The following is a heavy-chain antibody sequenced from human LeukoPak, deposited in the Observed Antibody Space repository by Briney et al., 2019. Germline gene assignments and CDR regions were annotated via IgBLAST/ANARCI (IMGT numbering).Heavy chain of an antibody. D-gene: IGHD6-19*01. J-gene: IGHJ4*02. V-gene: IGHV3-21*01. CDR3: ARGGAGRGLDY. CDR1: GFTFGTYT. CDR2: ISSSGTYI. Sequence: GGSLRLSCAASGFTFGTYTMNWVRQAPGKGLEWVSSISSSGTYIYSADSVKGRFTVSRDNAQNSLFLQMNSLRAEDTAVYYCARGGAGRGLDYWGQGTLVTVSS.